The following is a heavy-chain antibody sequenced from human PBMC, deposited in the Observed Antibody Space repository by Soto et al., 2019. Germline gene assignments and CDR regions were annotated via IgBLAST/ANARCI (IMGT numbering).Heavy chain of an antibody. CDR2: INHSGST. J-gene: IGHJ6*02. Sequence: SETLSLTCAVYGGSFSGSDWSWIRQPPGKGLEWIGEINHSGSTNYNPSLKSRVTISVDTSKNQFSLKLSSVTAADTAVYYCARVEYYYGSGSYYSYYYYGMDVWGQGTTVTVSS. D-gene: IGHD3-10*01. CDR3: ARVEYYYGSGSYYSYYYYGMDV. V-gene: IGHV4-34*01. CDR1: GGSFSGSD.